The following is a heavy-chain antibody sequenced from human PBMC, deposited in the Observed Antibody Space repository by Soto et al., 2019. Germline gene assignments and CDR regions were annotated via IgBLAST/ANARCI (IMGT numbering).Heavy chain of an antibody. Sequence: QVQLVQSGAEVKKPGASVKVSCKASGYTFTSYGISWVRQAPGQGLEWMGWISAYNGNTNYAQKLQGRVTRTTDTPTSTAYMELRRLRSDDTAVYYCARTYYYDSSGYYPGDYWGQGTLVTVSS. J-gene: IGHJ4*02. V-gene: IGHV1-18*01. D-gene: IGHD3-22*01. CDR1: GYTFTSYG. CDR3: ARTYYYDSSGYYPGDY. CDR2: ISAYNGNT.